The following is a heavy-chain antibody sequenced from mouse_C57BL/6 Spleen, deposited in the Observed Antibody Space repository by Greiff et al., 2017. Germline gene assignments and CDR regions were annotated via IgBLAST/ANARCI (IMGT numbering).Heavy chain of an antibody. CDR1: GFTFNNYA. CDR3: VWALSSQVAY. J-gene: IGHJ3*01. CDR2: ICSKSSNYAT. D-gene: IGHD1-1*01. V-gene: IGHV10-3*01. Sequence: GGVLVQPKGSLNLSCAASGFTFNNYAMHWVRQAPGKGLEWVARICSKSSNYATYYADSVKNRLTISGDDSQSMLYLQMNNLKTEDTALYYCVWALSSQVAYWGQGTLVTVSA.